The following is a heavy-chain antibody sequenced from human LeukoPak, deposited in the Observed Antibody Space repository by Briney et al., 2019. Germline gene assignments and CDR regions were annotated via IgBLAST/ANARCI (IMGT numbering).Heavy chain of an antibody. CDR2: IYPGDSDT. CDR3: ARHGGGGWLQLRYYFDY. D-gene: IGHD5-24*01. Sequence: GESLKISCKGSGYSFTSYWIGWVRQMPGKGLEWMGIIYPGDSDTRYSPSFQGQVTILADKSISTACLQWSSLKASDTAMYYCARHGGGGWLQLRYYFDYWGQGTLVTVSS. CDR1: GYSFTSYW. V-gene: IGHV5-51*01. J-gene: IGHJ4*02.